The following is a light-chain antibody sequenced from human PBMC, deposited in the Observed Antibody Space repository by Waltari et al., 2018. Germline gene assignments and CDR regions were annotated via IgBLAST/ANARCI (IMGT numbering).Light chain of an antibody. V-gene: IGKV3-20*01. CDR1: QSSSRF. CDR3: QKYGSLPAT. J-gene: IGKJ1*01. CDR2: DAS. Sequence: EIMLTQSPGTLSLSPGERATLSCRASQSSSRFLAWYQQKPGHAPRLLIYDASSRATGIPDRFRGSGSGTDFSLTISRLEPEDIAVYYCQKYGSLPATFGQGTKVEIK.